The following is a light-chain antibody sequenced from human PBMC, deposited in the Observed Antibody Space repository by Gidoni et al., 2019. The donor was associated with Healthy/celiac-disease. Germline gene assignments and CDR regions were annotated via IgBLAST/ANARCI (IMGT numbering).Light chain of an antibody. J-gene: IGLJ1*01. CDR1: ITDVGGYNY. CDR2: EVS. Sequence: QSALTQPPSASGSPGQSVTISCTGTITDVGGYNYVSWYQQHPGKVPKLLIYEVSQRPSGVPDRFSGSKSGNTASLTVSGLQDEDEDDYYCSSYAGRNNFFVFGTGTKVTVL. V-gene: IGLV2-8*01. CDR3: SSYAGRNNFFV.